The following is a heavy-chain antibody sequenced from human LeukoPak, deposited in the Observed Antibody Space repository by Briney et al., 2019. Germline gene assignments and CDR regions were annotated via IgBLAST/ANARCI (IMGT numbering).Heavy chain of an antibody. J-gene: IGHJ4*02. Sequence: PSETLSLTCTVSGGSISIYYYTWIRQPPGKGLEWIGYIHYSGSTNYNPSLKSRVTISVDTSKNQFSLNLSSVTAADTAVYYCARGSRYYYDSSGYLFDYWGQGTLVTVSS. D-gene: IGHD3-22*01. CDR3: ARGSRYYYDSSGYLFDY. CDR1: GGSISIYY. V-gene: IGHV4-59*01. CDR2: IHYSGST.